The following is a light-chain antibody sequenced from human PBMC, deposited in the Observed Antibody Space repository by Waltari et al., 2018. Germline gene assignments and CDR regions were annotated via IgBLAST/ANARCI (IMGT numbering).Light chain of an antibody. J-gene: IGKJ1*01. V-gene: IGKV3-15*01. CDR1: QSVRNN. CDR3: QQYNNWPPWT. CDR2: GAS. Sequence: EIVMTQSPATLSVSPGERATLSCRASQSVRNNLVWYQQKPGQAPRLLIYGASTRVTWIPARFSGSGSGTEFTLTISSLQSEDFAVYYCQQYNNWPPWTFGQGTKVEIK.